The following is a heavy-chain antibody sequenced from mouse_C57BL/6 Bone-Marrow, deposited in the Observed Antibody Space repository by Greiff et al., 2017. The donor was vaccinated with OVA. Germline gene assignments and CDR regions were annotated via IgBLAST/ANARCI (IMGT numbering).Heavy chain of an antibody. J-gene: IGHJ1*03. CDR3: TKSRYYYGSSYLCWCFDG. CDR1: GYTFTDYE. Sequence: VQLQQSGAELVRPGASVTLSCKASGYTFTDYEMHWVKQTPVHGLEWIGAIDPETGGTAYNQKFKGKAILTADQSSSTAYMELRSLTSEDSAVYYGTKSRYYYGSSYLCWCFDGWGTGTTVTVSS. D-gene: IGHD1-1*01. V-gene: IGHV1-15*01. CDR2: IDPETGGT.